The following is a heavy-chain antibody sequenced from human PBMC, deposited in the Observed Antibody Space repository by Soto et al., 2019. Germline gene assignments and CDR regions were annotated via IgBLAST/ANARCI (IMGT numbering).Heavy chain of an antibody. V-gene: IGHV4-4*02. J-gene: IGHJ4*02. CDR2: IYHSGST. Sequence: QVQLQESGPGLVKPSYTLSLTCAVSSGSISTDNWWHWVRQSPGRGLEWIGEIYHSGSTNYSPSVKSRITMSVDIFKNHFSLTLTSVTAADTAVYYCARERGTGTYQGFDYWGQGTLVTVSS. D-gene: IGHD1-7*01. CDR1: SGSISTDNW. CDR3: ARERGTGTYQGFDY.